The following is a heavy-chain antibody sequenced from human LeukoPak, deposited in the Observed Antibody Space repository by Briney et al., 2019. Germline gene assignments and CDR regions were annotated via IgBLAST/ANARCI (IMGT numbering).Heavy chain of an antibody. Sequence: SETLSLTCAVYGGSFSGCYWSWIRQPPGKGLEWIGEINHSGSTNYNPSLKSRVTISVDTSKNQFSLKLSSVTAADTAVYYCARGPPIVVVVAATLKLKYYFDYWGQGTLVTVSS. CDR1: GGSFSGCY. D-gene: IGHD2-15*01. CDR3: ARGPPIVVVVAATLKLKYYFDY. J-gene: IGHJ4*02. CDR2: INHSGST. V-gene: IGHV4-34*01.